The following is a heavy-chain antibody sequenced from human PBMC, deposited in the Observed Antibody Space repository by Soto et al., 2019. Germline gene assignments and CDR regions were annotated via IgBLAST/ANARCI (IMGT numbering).Heavy chain of an antibody. J-gene: IGHJ4*02. D-gene: IGHD1-26*01. CDR2: IYYSGST. V-gene: IGHV4-61*01. CDR3: ARACLGDGSDY. CDR1: GGSVSSGSYY. Sequence: QVQLQESGPGLVKPSETLSLTCSVSGGSVSSGSYYWSWIRQPPGKGLEWIGYIYYSGSTKYNSSLKSRVTISVDTSKNQFSLKLSSVTAADTAVYYCARACLGDGSDYWGQGTLVTVSS.